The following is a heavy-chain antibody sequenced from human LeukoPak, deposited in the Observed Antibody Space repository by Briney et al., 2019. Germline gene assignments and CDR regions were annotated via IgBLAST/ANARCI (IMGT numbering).Heavy chain of an antibody. CDR1: GFTFSSYG. J-gene: IGHJ4*02. D-gene: IGHD6-13*01. V-gene: IGHV3-30*18. Sequence: PGRSLRLSCAASGFTFSSYGMHWVCQAPGKGLEWVAVIWYGGSNKYYADSVKGRFTISRDNSKNTLYLQMNSLRAEDTAVYYCAKDSTAAGSPDYWGQGTLVTVSS. CDR2: IWYGGSNK. CDR3: AKDSTAAGSPDY.